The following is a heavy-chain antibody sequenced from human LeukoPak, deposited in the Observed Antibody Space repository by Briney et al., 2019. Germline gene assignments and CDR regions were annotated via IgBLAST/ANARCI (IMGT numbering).Heavy chain of an antibody. CDR3: ARGGAHRGFDY. CDR2: ISSSSSYI. V-gene: IGHV3-21*01. CDR1: GFTFSSYS. J-gene: IGHJ4*02. Sequence: SGGSLRLSCAASGFTFSSYSMNWVRQATGKGLEWVSSISSSSSYIYYADSVKGRFTISRDNAKNSLYLQMNSLRAEDTAVYYCARGGAHRGFDYWGQGTLVTVSS.